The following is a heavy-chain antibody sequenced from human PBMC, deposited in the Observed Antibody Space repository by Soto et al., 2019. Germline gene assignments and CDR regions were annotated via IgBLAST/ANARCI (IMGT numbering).Heavy chain of an antibody. V-gene: IGHV3-48*01. CDR3: ARGWAIVSTIIGPYNWFDP. J-gene: IGHJ5*02. CDR1: GFTFSSYS. D-gene: IGHD5-12*01. Sequence: EVQLVESGGGLVQPGGSLRLSCAASGFTFSSYSMNWVRQAPGKGLEWVSYISSSSSTIYYADSVKGRFTISRDNAKNSLYLQMNSLRAEDTAVYYCARGWAIVSTIIGPYNWFDPWGQGTLVTVSS. CDR2: ISSSSSTI.